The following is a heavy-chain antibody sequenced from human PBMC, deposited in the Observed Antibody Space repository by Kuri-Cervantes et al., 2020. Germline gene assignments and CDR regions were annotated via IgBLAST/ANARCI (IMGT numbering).Heavy chain of an antibody. CDR3: VRDTRHYDSRPKFDY. D-gene: IGHD3-22*01. CDR1: GGSFSGYY. V-gene: IGHV4-34*01. Sequence: SETLSLTCAVYGGSFSGYYWSWIRQPPGKGLEWIGEINHSGSTNYNPSLKSRVTLTVDTSKNQFSLKLSSVTAADTAVYYCVRDTRHYDSRPKFDYWGQGTLVTVSS. J-gene: IGHJ4*02. CDR2: INHSGST.